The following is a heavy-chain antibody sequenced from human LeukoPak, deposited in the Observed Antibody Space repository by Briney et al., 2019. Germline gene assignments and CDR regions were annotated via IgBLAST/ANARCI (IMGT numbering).Heavy chain of an antibody. CDR2: VSGRDTST. CDR3: AKWGDYDVLTGYYDSDY. Sequence: GASLRLSCAASGFAFSNYAMSWVRQAPGKGLEWVSAVSGRDTSTYYTDSVKGRFTISRDDSKNTLYLQMNSLSAEGTAIYYCAKWGDYDVLTGYYDSDYWGQGTLVTVSS. J-gene: IGHJ4*02. CDR1: GFAFSNYA. D-gene: IGHD3-9*01. V-gene: IGHV3-23*01.